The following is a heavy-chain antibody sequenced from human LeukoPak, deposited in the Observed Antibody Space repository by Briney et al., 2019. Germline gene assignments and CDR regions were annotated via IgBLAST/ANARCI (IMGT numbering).Heavy chain of an antibody. CDR1: GFTFSSYE. J-gene: IGHJ6*04. V-gene: IGHV3-48*03. Sequence: PGGSLRLSCAASGFTFSSYEMNWVRQAPGKGLEWVSYISSSGSTIYYADSVKGRFTLSRDNAKNSLYLQMNSLRAEDTAVYYCAELGITMIGGVRGKGTTVTISS. CDR3: AELGITMIGGV. D-gene: IGHD3-10*02. CDR2: ISSSGSTI.